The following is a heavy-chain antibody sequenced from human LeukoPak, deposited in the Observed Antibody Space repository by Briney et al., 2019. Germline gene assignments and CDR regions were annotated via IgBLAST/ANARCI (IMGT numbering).Heavy chain of an antibody. CDR2: IKQDGSEK. V-gene: IGHV3-7*01. CDR3: ATLPYCSSTSCYDY. CDR1: GFTFTNYW. D-gene: IGHD2-2*01. J-gene: IGHJ4*02. Sequence: AGGSLRLSCAASGFTFTNYWMSWVRQAPGKGLEWVANIKQDGSEKYYVDSVKGRFTISRDNAKNSLYLQMSSLRAEDTALYYCATLPYCSSTSCYDYWGQGTLVTVSS.